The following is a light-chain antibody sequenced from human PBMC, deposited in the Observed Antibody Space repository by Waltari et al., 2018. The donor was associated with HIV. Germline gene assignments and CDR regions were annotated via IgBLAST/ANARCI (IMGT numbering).Light chain of an antibody. CDR1: QSLLHTNGYNY. J-gene: IGKJ2*01. CDR3: MQALQTPNT. Sequence: DIVMTQSPLSLPVTPGEPASISCRSSQSLLHTNGYNYLDWFLQKPGQSPQLLFYLGSSRASGVPDRFSGSGSGTEFTLKISRVEAEDVGVYYCMQALQTPNTFGQGTKLEIK. V-gene: IGKV2-28*01. CDR2: LGS.